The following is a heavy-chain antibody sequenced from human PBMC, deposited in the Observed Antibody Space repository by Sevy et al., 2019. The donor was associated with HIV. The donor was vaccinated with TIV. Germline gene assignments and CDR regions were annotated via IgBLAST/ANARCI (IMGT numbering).Heavy chain of an antibody. CDR1: GFTFSSYA. V-gene: IGHV3-23*01. D-gene: IGHD3-22*01. CDR2: ISGSGGST. J-gene: IGHJ3*02. CDR3: AKDLYYYDSSGYSAFDI. Sequence: GGSLRLSCAASGFTFSSYAMSWVRQAPGKGLEWVSAISGSGGSTYYADSVKGRFTISRDNSKNTLYPQMNRLRAEDTAVYYCAKDLYYYDSSGYSAFDIWGQGTMVTV.